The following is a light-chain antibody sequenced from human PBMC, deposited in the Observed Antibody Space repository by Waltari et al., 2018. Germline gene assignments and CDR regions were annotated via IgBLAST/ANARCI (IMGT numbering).Light chain of an antibody. CDR3: HQSFSNPLT. CDR2: AAS. Sequence: DIQMTQSPSSLSASLGDSVTITCRASHSISSYLNWYQHKPGLAPKLLVYAASSLQNGVLSRLNGGGSGTDFSLTIGSLQSDDFATYYCHQSFSNPLTFGGGTKVEIK. J-gene: IGKJ4*01. CDR1: HSISSY. V-gene: IGKV1-39*01.